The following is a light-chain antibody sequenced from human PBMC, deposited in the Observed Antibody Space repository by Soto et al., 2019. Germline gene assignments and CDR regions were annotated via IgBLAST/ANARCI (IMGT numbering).Light chain of an antibody. CDR2: DVS. CDR3: SSYRTSSTRQMG. V-gene: IGLV2-14*03. Sequence: QSALTQPASVSGSPGQSITISCTGTSSDVGGYNYVSWYQHHPGKAPKLIISDVSNRPSGVSIRFSGSTSDNTASLTISGLQPEDEADYHGSSYRTSSTRQMGFGTGTKLTVL. J-gene: IGLJ1*01. CDR1: SSDVGGYNY.